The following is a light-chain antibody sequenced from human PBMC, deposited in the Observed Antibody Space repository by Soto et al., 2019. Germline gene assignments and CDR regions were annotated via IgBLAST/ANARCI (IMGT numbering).Light chain of an antibody. V-gene: IGKV1-5*03. J-gene: IGKJ1*01. CDR3: QQYNGVSRT. CDR2: KAS. CDR1: QTISTG. Sequence: DIQMTQSPSTPSASVGYGVTITCRSSQTISTGLAWYHQKPGKAPKLLIYKASSLESGVPSRFSDSGSGTEFTLTITSLQPDDFGTYYCQQYNGVSRTFGQGTKVDIK.